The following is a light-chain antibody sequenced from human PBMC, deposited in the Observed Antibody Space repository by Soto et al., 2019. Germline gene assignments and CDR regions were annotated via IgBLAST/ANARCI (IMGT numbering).Light chain of an antibody. V-gene: IGLV2-8*01. CDR3: SAFGGPNIPL. CDR1: STDIGLHNY. J-gene: IGLJ2*01. Sequence: QSALTQPPSASGSPGQSVTISCTGTSTDIGLHNYDCCYQHHPGTAQKFIIFDVNQPPSGVPDRFSGSRSGNTASLTVSGLQDDDEAYYYCSAFGGPNIPLFGGGTQLTVL. CDR2: DVN.